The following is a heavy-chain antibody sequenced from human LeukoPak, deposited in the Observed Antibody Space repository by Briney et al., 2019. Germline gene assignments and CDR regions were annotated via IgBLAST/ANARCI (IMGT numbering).Heavy chain of an antibody. CDR3: ARDLLISSVGVGGY. J-gene: IGHJ4*02. CDR1: GYTFSSYG. CDR2: ISAYNGNT. Sequence: ASEKVSCKASGYTFSSYGISWVRQAPGQGLEWMGWISAYNGNTNYAQKLQGRVMMTTDTSSSTSYMELRSLRSDDTAVYYCARDLLISSVGVGGYWGQGTLVTVSS. D-gene: IGHD3-16*01. V-gene: IGHV1-18*04.